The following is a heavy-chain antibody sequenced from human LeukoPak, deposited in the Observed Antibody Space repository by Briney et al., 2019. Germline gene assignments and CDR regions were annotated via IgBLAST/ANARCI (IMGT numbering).Heavy chain of an antibody. CDR2: IYNNGRT. Sequence: SETLSLXCTVSGGSMSSYYWSWSRQPPGKGLEWIGYIYNNGRTNYNPSLKSRVTISVDTSKNQFSLRLTSVTAADTAVYYCVRDPGSSGYWYFDLWGRGTLVTVSS. CDR3: VRDPGSSGYWYFDL. CDR1: GGSMSSYY. V-gene: IGHV4-59*01. D-gene: IGHD6-19*01. J-gene: IGHJ2*01.